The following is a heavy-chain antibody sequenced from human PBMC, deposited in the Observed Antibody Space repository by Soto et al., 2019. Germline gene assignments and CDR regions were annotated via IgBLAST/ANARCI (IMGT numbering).Heavy chain of an antibody. D-gene: IGHD3-10*01. V-gene: IGHV3-33*01. CDR2: IWYDGSNK. CDR3: ARDPMVRGFYGMDV. Sequence: QVQLVESGGGVVQPGRSLRLSCAASGFTFSSYGMHWVRQAPGKGLEWVAVIWYDGSNKYYADSVKGRFTISRDNSKNTLYLQMNSLRAEDTAVYYCARDPMVRGFYGMDVWGQGTTVTVSS. J-gene: IGHJ6*02. CDR1: GFTFSSYG.